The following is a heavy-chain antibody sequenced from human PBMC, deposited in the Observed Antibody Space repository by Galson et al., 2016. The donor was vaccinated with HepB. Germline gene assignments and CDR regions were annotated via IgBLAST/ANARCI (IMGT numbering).Heavy chain of an antibody. J-gene: IGHJ6*02. CDR3: ARTPSRGGMDV. CDR2: IYYSGST. D-gene: IGHD3-10*01. Sequence: ETLSLTCTVSGGSISSYYWSWIRQPPGKGLEWIGYIYYSGSTNYNPPLKSRVTISVATSKNQFSLKLTSVTTSDTAVYYCARTPSRGGMDVWGRGTTVTVSS. V-gene: IGHV4-59*01. CDR1: GGSISSYY.